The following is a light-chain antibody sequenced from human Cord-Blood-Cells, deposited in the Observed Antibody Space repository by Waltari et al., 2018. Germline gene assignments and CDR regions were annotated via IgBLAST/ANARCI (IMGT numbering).Light chain of an antibody. Sequence: EIVMTQSPATLSVSPGERATLSCRASQSVGSNLAWYQQKPGQAPRLCIYGSSTRATGIPARVSGSGSGTEFTLTISSLQSEDFAVYYCQQYNNWPMYTFGQGTKLEIK. CDR3: QQYNNWPMYT. V-gene: IGKV3-15*01. CDR2: GSS. J-gene: IGKJ2*01. CDR1: QSVGSN.